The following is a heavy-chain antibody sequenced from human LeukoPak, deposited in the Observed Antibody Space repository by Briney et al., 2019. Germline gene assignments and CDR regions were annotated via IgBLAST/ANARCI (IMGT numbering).Heavy chain of an antibody. Sequence: ASVKVSCKASGYTFTSYGISWVRQAPGQGLEWMGWISTYNGNTNYTQRLQGRVTMTTDTSTSTVYMELRSLRSDDTAVYYCARDLEVPAAGIGYWGQGTLVTVSS. J-gene: IGHJ4*02. CDR1: GYTFTSYG. D-gene: IGHD2-2*01. V-gene: IGHV1-18*01. CDR2: ISTYNGNT. CDR3: ARDLEVPAAGIGY.